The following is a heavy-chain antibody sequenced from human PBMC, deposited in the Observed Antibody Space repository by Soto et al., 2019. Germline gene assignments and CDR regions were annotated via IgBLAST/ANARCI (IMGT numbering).Heavy chain of an antibody. CDR2: INPNTGGT. V-gene: IGHV1-2*02. CDR1: GYTFTDYY. CDR3: ARDWYYFDSSGYSKPLYYYYYGLDV. D-gene: IGHD3-22*01. Sequence: ASVKVSCKASGYTFTDYYLHWVRQAPGQGLEWMGWINPNTGGTKYVQKFQGRVTMTRDTSISTAYMELSGLRSDDTAVYFCARDWYYFDSSGYSKPLYYYYYGLDVWGQGTTVTVSS. J-gene: IGHJ6*02.